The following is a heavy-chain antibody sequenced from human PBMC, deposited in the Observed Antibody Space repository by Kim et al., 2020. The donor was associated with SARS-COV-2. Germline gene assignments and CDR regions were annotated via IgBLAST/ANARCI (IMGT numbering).Heavy chain of an antibody. V-gene: IGHV3-48*03. CDR1: GFTFSSYE. CDR2: ISSSGSTI. Sequence: GGSLRLSCAASGFTFSSYEMNWVRQAPGKGLEWVSYISSSGSTIYYADSVKGRFTISRDNAKNSLYLQMNSLRAEDTAVYYCARDCLAYCGGDYYYYGMDVWGQGTTVTVSS. CDR3: ARDCLAYCGGDYYYYGMDV. J-gene: IGHJ6*02. D-gene: IGHD2-21*01.